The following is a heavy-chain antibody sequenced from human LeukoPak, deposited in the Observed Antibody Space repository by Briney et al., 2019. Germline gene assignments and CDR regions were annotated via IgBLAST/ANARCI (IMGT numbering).Heavy chain of an antibody. J-gene: IGHJ4*02. D-gene: IGHD2-2*02. V-gene: IGHV3-21*01. CDR1: GFTFSSYS. Sequence: GGSLRLSCAASGFTFSSYSMNWVRQAPGKGLEWVSSISSSSSYIYYADSVKGRFTISRDNAKNSLYLQMNSLRAEDTAVYYCARAEVVPAAIFDYWGQGTLVTVSS. CDR2: ISSSSSYI. CDR3: ARAEVVPAAIFDY.